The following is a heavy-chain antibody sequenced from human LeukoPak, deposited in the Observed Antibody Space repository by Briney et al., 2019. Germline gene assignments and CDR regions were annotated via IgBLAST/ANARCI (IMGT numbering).Heavy chain of an antibody. J-gene: IGHJ4*02. V-gene: IGHV3-23*01. CDR2: ISGRGGST. D-gene: IGHD3-16*02. CDR3: AKLPRYDYVWGSYLDY. Sequence: PGGSLRLSCAASGFTFSSYAMSWVRQAPGKGLEWVSAISGRGGSTYYADSVKGRFTISRDNSKNTLYLQMNSLRAEDTAVYYCAKLPRYDYVWGSYLDYWGQGTLVTVSS. CDR1: GFTFSSYA.